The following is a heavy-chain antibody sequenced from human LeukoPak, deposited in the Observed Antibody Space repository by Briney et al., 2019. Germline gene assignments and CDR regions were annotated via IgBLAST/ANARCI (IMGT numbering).Heavy chain of an antibody. CDR3: ARSTGSGSYGYYYYAMDV. J-gene: IGHJ6*02. D-gene: IGHD1-26*01. V-gene: IGHV4-59*08. Sequence: SETLSLTCTVSGGSISSYYWSWIRQPPGKGLEWIGYIYYSGSTNYNPSLKSRVTISVDTSKNQFSLKLSSVTAADTAVYYCARSTGSGSYGYYYYAMDVWGQGTTVTVSS. CDR1: GGSISSYY. CDR2: IYYSGST.